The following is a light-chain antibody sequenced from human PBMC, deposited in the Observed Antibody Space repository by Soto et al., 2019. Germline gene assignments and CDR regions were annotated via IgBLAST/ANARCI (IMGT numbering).Light chain of an antibody. J-gene: IGKJ1*01. V-gene: IGKV3-15*01. CDR3: QQYGSSPQT. CDR1: QTINNN. CDR2: GAS. Sequence: VMTQAPATLSVSPGERATLSCRASQTINNNVAWYQLKDGQVPRLLIYGASTRATDVPARFSGSGSGTEFTLTISSLQSEDFAVYYCQQYGSSPQTFGQGTKVDIK.